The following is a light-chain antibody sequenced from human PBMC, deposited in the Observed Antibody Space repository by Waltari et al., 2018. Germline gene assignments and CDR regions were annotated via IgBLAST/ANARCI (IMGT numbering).Light chain of an antibody. CDR1: SSAVGGYNY. CDR3: SSYTSSNTYYV. Sequence: QSALTQPASVSGSPGQSITISCTGTSSAVGGYNYVSWYQHHPGNAPKLMIYEVSNRPSGVSTRFSGSKSGNTASLTISGLQAEDEADYHCSSYTSSNTYYVFGTGTKVTVL. V-gene: IGLV2-14*01. J-gene: IGLJ1*01. CDR2: EVS.